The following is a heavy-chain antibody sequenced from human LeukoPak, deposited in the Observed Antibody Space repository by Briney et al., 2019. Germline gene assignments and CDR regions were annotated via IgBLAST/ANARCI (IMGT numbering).Heavy chain of an antibody. Sequence: PGGSLRLSCAASGFTFSSYSINWVRQAPGKGLEWVSYISSSSTIYYADSVKGRFTISRDNAKNSLYLQMNSLRAEDTAVYYCGRGVAMVNDYWGQGTLVTVSS. V-gene: IGHV3-48*01. CDR3: GRGVAMVNDY. J-gene: IGHJ4*02. D-gene: IGHD5-18*01. CDR1: GFTFSSYS. CDR2: ISSSSTI.